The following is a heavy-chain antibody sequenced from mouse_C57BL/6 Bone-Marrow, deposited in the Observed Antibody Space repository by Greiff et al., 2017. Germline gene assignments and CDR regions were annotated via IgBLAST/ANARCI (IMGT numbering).Heavy chain of an antibody. V-gene: IGHV1-69*01. CDR1: GYTFTSYW. CDR3: AREVRH. Sequence: QVQLQQPGAELVMPGASVKLSCKASGYTFTSYWMHWVKQRPGQGLEWIGEIDPSASYTNYNQKFKGKSTLTVDKSSSTAYMQLSSLTSEDSAVYYCAREVRHWGQGTLVTVSA. J-gene: IGHJ3*01. CDR2: IDPSASYT.